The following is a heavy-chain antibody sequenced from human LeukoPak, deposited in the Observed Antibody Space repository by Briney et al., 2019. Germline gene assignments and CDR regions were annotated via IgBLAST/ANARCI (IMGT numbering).Heavy chain of an antibody. Sequence: GGSLRLSCAASGFTFNYFSVNWGRQTPGKGLEWVSYISSSSNTIYYAESVKGRFTISRDNARNSLYLQMNSLRDEDTAVYYCARDRDHSNNWYIFLDYWGQGTLVSVSS. V-gene: IGHV3-48*02. CDR2: ISSSSNTI. CDR1: GFTFNYFS. D-gene: IGHD6-13*01. J-gene: IGHJ4*02. CDR3: ARDRDHSNNWYIFLDY.